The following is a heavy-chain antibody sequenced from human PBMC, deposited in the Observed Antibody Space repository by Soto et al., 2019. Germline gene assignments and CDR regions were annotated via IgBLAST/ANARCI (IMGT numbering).Heavy chain of an antibody. J-gene: IGHJ4*02. CDR2: IYYTGRT. CDR1: GYFMTNGNY. V-gene: IGHV4-38-2*02. D-gene: IGHD1-1*01. Sequence: SETLSLTCAGSGYFMTNGNYWGWIRQSPGKGLEWIGSIYYTGRTYYNPSLKSRVTMSVDTSKNQFSLKLTSVTAADTAVYYCARDRAAVPSTLAYSGPRTLVTVSA. CDR3: ARDRAAVPSTLAY.